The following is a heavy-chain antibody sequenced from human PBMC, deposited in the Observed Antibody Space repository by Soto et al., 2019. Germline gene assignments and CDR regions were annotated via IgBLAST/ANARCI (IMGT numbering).Heavy chain of an antibody. CDR1: GFTFSTNA. CDR2: IYSSGST. CDR3: ARGYSYTQPVFDY. J-gene: IGHJ4*02. D-gene: IGHD5-18*01. V-gene: IGHV3-53*03. Sequence: GGSLRLSCAASGFTFSTNAMNWVRQPPGKGLEWVSFIYSSGSTYYADSVKGRFTISRDNFRNTLYLQMNSLRAEDTAVYYCARGYSYTQPVFDYWGLGTLVTVSS.